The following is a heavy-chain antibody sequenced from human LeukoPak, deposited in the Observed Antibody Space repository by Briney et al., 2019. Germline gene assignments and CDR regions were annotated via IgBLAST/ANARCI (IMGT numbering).Heavy chain of an antibody. J-gene: IGHJ4*02. Sequence: GGSLRLSCAASGFSFSRYWMSWVRQAPGKGLEWVANIKQDGSEKNYVESVKGRFTISRDNAKNSLYLQTNSLRAEDTAVYYCARAGQEWFGELGFDQWGQGTLVIVSS. V-gene: IGHV3-7*01. CDR2: IKQDGSEK. D-gene: IGHD3-10*01. CDR3: ARAGQEWFGELGFDQ. CDR1: GFSFSRYW.